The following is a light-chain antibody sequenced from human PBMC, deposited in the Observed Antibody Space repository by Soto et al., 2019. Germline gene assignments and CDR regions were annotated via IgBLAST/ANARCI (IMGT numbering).Light chain of an antibody. J-gene: IGLJ1*01. CDR2: EVN. V-gene: IGLV2-14*01. CDR3: SSHSSSSAYYV. Sequence: QSVLTQPASVSGSPGQSITISCTGTSSDIGYYDYVSWYQHHSGKAPKLIIYEVNNRPSGVSNRFSGSKSVNTASLTISGLQAEDEADYYCSSHSSSSAYYVFXTGTKGTVL. CDR1: SSDIGYYDY.